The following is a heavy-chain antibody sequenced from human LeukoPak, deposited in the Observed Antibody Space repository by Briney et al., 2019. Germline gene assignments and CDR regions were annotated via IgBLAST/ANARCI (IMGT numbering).Heavy chain of an antibody. CDR3: ARETAVANYYYYYMDV. Sequence: GGSLRLSCAASGFTFSSYSMNWVRQAPGKGLEWVSYISSSSSTIYYADSVKGRFTISRDNAKNTLYLQMNSLRAEDTAVYYCARETAVANYYYYYMDVWGKGTTVTVSS. CDR1: GFTFSSYS. V-gene: IGHV3-48*04. D-gene: IGHD6-19*01. CDR2: ISSSSSTI. J-gene: IGHJ6*03.